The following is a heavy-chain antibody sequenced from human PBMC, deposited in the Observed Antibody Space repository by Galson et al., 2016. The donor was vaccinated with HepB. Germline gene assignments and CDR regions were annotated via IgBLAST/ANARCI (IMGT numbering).Heavy chain of an antibody. CDR3: ASRRYTGRGGYSSSWLREY. Sequence: SLRLSCAASGFTFSRYGMHWVRQAPGKGLEWVAVISYDGSNKYYEDSVKGRFTISRDNAENSLYLQMNSLRAEDTAVYYCASRRYTGRGGYSSSWLREYWGQGTLVTVSS. CDR1: GFTFSRYG. V-gene: IGHV3-30*03. J-gene: IGHJ4*02. D-gene: IGHD6-13*01. CDR2: ISYDGSNK.